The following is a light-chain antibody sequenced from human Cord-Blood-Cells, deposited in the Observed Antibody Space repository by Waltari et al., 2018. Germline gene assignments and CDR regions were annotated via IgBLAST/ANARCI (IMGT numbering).Light chain of an antibody. Sequence: DIVMTQSPDSLAVSLGERATINCKSSQSVLYSSNNKNYLAWYQQKPGQPPKLLIYLASTREAGVPYRFSGSGSVTDFTLTVSSLQAEDVAVYYCQQYYSTPYTFGQGTKLEIK. J-gene: IGKJ2*01. CDR3: QQYYSTPYT. CDR1: QSVLYSSNNKNY. CDR2: LAS. V-gene: IGKV4-1*01.